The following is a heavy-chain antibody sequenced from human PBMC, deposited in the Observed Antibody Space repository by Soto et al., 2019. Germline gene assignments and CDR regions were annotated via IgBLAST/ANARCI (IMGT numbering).Heavy chain of an antibody. CDR2: IIPIFGTA. J-gene: IGHJ3*02. V-gene: IGHV1-69*01. CDR1: GGSFSSYA. CDR3: ARNPPVYDFWSGYYMGGAFDI. Sequence: QVQLVQSGAEVKKPGSSVKVSCKASGGSFSSYAISWVRQAPGQGLEWMGGIIPIFGTANYAQKFQGRVTITADESTSTAYMELSSLRSEDTAVYYCARNPPVYDFWSGYYMGGAFDIGGQGTMVTVSS. D-gene: IGHD3-3*01.